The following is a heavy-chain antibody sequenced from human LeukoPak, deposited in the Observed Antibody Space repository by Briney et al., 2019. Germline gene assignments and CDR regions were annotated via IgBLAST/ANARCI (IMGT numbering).Heavy chain of an antibody. J-gene: IGHJ4*02. CDR1: GFTFSSYG. CDR2: VWYDGSNK. Sequence: GRSLRLSCAASGFTFSSYGMHWVRQAPGKGLEWVAVVWYDGSNKYYADSVKGRFTISRDNSKNTLYLQMNSLRAEDTAVYYCAKDPYRGATDYWGQGTLVTVSS. D-gene: IGHD2-21*01. CDR3: AKDPYRGATDY. V-gene: IGHV3-33*06.